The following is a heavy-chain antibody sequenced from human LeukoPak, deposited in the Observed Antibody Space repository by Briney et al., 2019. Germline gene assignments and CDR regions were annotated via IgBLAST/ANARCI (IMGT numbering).Heavy chain of an antibody. CDR2: IDYSGST. CDR1: GGSISSYY. CDR3: ARDIWAENWFDP. D-gene: IGHD2-21*01. Sequence: PSETLSLTCTVSGGSISSYYWSWIRQPPGKGLEWIGYIDYSGSTKYNPSLKSRVTISIDTSKNQFSLKPRSVTAADTAVYYCARDIWAENWFDPWGQGTLVTVSS. J-gene: IGHJ5*02. V-gene: IGHV4-59*01.